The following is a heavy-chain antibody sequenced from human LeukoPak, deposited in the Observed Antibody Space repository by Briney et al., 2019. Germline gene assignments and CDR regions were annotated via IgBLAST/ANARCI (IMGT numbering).Heavy chain of an antibody. J-gene: IGHJ4*02. Sequence: PGGSLRLSCAASGFTFSSYWMHWVRQAPGKGLVWVSRMNTDGSRTDYADSVKGRFTISRDNAKNTLYLQMNSLGAEDTAVYSCASDFTGRDDYWGQGTLVIVSS. CDR1: GFTFSSYW. D-gene: IGHD2-8*02. V-gene: IGHV3-74*01. CDR2: MNTDGSRT. CDR3: ASDFTGRDDY.